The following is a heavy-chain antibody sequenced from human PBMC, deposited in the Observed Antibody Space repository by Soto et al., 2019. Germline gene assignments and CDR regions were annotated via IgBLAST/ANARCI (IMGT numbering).Heavy chain of an antibody. Sequence: SETLSLTCTVSGDSVSSGSHSWSWIRQPPGKGLEWIGFIYSSGFANYNPSLKSRSTISLDTSKNRFSLKLSSVTAADTAVYYCARNESSYDYGMDVWGKGTKVTVSS. CDR1: GDSVSSGSHS. CDR3: ARNESSYDYGMDV. J-gene: IGHJ6*04. V-gene: IGHV4-61*01. CDR2: IYSSGFA.